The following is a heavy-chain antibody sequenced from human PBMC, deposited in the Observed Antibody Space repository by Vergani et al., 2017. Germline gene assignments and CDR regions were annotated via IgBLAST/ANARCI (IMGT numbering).Heavy chain of an antibody. CDR2: IRYDGSNK. CDR3: AKCPPVSRKYYYYGMDV. V-gene: IGHV3-30*02. Sequence: QVQLVESGGGVVQPGRSLRLSCAASGFTFSSYGMHWVRQAPGKGLEWVAFIRYDGSNKYYADSVKGRFTISRDNSKNTLYLQMNSLRAEDTAVYYCAKCPPVSRKYYYYGMDVWGQGTTVTVSS. D-gene: IGHD1-14*01. CDR1: GFTFSSYG. J-gene: IGHJ6*02.